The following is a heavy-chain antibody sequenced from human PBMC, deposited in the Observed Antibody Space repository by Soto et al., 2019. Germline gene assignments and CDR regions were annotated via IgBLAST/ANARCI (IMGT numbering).Heavy chain of an antibody. CDR3: ASTIPIAVAGTYGMDV. Sequence: SETLSLTCTVSGGSISSSSYYWGWIRQPPGKGLEWIGSIYYSGSTYYNPSLKSRVTISVDTSKNQFSLKLSSVTAADTAVYYCASTIPIAVAGTYGMDVWGQGTTVTVSS. V-gene: IGHV4-39*01. D-gene: IGHD6-19*01. CDR2: IYYSGST. J-gene: IGHJ6*02. CDR1: GGSISSSSYY.